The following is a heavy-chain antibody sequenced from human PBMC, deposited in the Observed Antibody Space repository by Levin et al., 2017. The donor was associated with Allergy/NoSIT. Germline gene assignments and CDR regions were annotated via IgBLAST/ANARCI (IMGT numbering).Heavy chain of an antibody. D-gene: IGHD3-22*01. CDR2: ISSSSSYI. CDR1: GFTFSSYS. V-gene: IGHV3-21*01. CDR3: ARDPIYYYDSSGYYEY. J-gene: IGHJ4*02. Sequence: GGSLRLSCAASGFTFSSYSMNWVRQAPGKGLEWVASISSSSSYIYYADAVKGRFTISRDNAKNSLYLQMNSLRAEDTAVYYCARDPIYYYDSSGYYEYWGQGTLVTDSS.